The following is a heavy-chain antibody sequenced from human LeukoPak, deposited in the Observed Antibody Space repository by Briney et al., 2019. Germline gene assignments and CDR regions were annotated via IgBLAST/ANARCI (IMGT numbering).Heavy chain of an antibody. D-gene: IGHD1-14*01. Sequence: GGSLRLSCAASGFTFSTYTMAWLRQAPGGGVGWVSGISDNGGRTYYADSVKGRFAISRVDSKSTLYLQMNSLRGEDTAVYYCAKDFGRNLGGPGYWGRGTLVIVSS. V-gene: IGHV3-23*01. CDR3: AKDFGRNLGGPGY. CDR2: ISDNGGRT. CDR1: GFTFSTYT. J-gene: IGHJ4*02.